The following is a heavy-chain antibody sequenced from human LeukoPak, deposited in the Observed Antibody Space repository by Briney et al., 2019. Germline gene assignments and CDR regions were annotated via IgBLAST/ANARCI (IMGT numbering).Heavy chain of an antibody. CDR2: IRYDGSNK. J-gene: IGHJ4*02. Sequence: GGSLRLSCAASGFTFSSYGMHWVRQAPGKGLEWVAFIRYDGSNKYYADSVKGRFTISRDTPKNTLYLQMNSLRAEDTAIYYCAKSMLSKGGFHDYWGQGTLVTVSS. CDR3: AKSMLSKGGFHDY. CDR1: GFTFSSYG. D-gene: IGHD2/OR15-2a*01. V-gene: IGHV3-30*02.